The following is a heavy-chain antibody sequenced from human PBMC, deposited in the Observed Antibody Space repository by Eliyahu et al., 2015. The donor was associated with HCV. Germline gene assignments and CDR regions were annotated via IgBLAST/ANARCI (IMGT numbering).Heavy chain of an antibody. D-gene: IGHD4/OR15-4a*01. CDR3: AKVLTSWYFDL. CDR2: ISYGGGST. Sequence: EVQLLESGGGLIQPGGSLRLSCAASGFTFSPYDMSWVRLAPGKGLQWVSAISYGGGSTYADSAKGRFTISRDNSKNVLFLQMNSLRADDTAVYFCAKVLTSWYFDLWGRGTLVTVSS. V-gene: IGHV3-23*01. CDR1: GFTFSPYD. J-gene: IGHJ2*01.